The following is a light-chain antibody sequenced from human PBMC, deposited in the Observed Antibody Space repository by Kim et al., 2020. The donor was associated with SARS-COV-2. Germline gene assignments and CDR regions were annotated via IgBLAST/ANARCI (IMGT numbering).Light chain of an antibody. V-gene: IGKV3-20*01. CDR3: QHFGSSRYT. Sequence: LSPEERATFSCRASQSISSTYLAWYQHKSGQSPRLLIYAASNRATGIPDRFSGSGSGTDFTLTISRLEPEDFAVYYCQHFGSSRYTFGQGTKLEIK. CDR1: QSISSTY. J-gene: IGKJ2*01. CDR2: AAS.